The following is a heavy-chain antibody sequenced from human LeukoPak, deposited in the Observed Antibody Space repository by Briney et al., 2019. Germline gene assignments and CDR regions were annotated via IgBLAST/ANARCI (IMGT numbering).Heavy chain of an antibody. Sequence: PSETLSLTCTVSGDSMGTGTYYWGWIRQPPGTGLEWIGSIYDSGSTYYNPSLKSRVTISVDTSKKQFSLKLSSVTAADMAVYYCARHGIAGYYDSSGYTHLHYIDYWGQGTLVTVSS. V-gene: IGHV4-39*01. CDR1: GDSMGTGTYY. CDR2: IYDSGST. J-gene: IGHJ4*02. D-gene: IGHD3-22*01. CDR3: ARHGIAGYYDSSGYTHLHYIDY.